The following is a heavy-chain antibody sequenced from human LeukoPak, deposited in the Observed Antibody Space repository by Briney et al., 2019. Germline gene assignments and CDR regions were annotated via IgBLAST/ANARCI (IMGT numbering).Heavy chain of an antibody. CDR3: ARLPMGDDYVWGRSADTPYWP. V-gene: IGHV4-61*01. J-gene: IGHJ4*02. Sequence: SQILSLTCTVSGGSISSGSYYWSWIRQPPGEGLEWIGYIYYSGSTNYNPSLKSRVTISVDTSKNQFSLKLSSVTAADTAVYYCARLPMGDDYVWGRSADTPYWPWGQGTLVTVSS. CDR1: GGSISSGSYY. D-gene: IGHD3-16*01. CDR2: IYYSGST.